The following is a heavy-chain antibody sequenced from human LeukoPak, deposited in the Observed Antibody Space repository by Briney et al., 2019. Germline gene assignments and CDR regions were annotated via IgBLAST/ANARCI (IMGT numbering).Heavy chain of an antibody. D-gene: IGHD2-2*01. CDR3: ARHLGYCSSTSCYGEYYYYDMDV. Sequence: SETLSLTCTVSGGSIISSSYYWGWIRQPPGKGLEWIGSIYYSGSAYYNPSLKSRVTISVDTSKNQFSLKLSSVTAADTAVYYCARHLGYCSSTSCYGEYYYYDMDVWGKGITVTVSS. V-gene: IGHV4-39*01. CDR1: GGSIISSSYY. J-gene: IGHJ6*03. CDR2: IYYSGSA.